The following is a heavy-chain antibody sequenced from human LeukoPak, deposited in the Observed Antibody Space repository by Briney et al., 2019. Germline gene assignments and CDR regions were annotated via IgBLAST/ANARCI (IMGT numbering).Heavy chain of an antibody. Sequence: SGTLSLTCAVSGGSISSSNWWSWVRQPPGKGLEWIGEIYHSGSTNYNPSLKSRVTISVDTSKKQFSLKLNSVTAADTAVYYCARHGYCSGTTCYGDDAFDIWGQGTMVTVSS. V-gene: IGHV4-4*02. D-gene: IGHD2-2*03. J-gene: IGHJ3*02. CDR3: ARHGYCSGTTCYGDDAFDI. CDR1: GGSISSSNW. CDR2: IYHSGST.